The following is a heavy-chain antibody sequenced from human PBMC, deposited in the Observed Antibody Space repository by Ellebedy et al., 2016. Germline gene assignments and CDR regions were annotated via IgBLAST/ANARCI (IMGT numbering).Heavy chain of an antibody. V-gene: IGHV1-2*02. D-gene: IGHD6-6*01. J-gene: IGHJ6*03. CDR3: ARDPLSESSSSPDRKHYYYYMDV. CDR2: INPNSGGT. Sequence: ASVKVSCXASGYTFTSYGISWVRQAPGQGLEWMGWINPNSGGTNYAQKFQGRVTMTRDTSISTAYMELSRLRSDDTAVYYCARDPLSESSSSPDRKHYYYYMDVWGKGTTVTVSS. CDR1: GYTFTSYG.